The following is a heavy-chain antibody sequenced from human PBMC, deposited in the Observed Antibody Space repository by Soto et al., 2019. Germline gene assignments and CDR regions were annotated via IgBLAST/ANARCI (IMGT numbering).Heavy chain of an antibody. D-gene: IGHD3-22*01. Sequence: EVQLLESGGGLVQPGGSLRLSCAASGFTFSSYAMSWVRQAPGQGLEWVSGISAGGGSTYYADSVKGRFTISRDNSKNTLYLQMNSLRAEDTAVYYCASDLASGGSSGYGFDYWGQGTLVTVSS. V-gene: IGHV3-23*01. CDR3: ASDLASGGSSGYGFDY. CDR1: GFTFSSYA. J-gene: IGHJ4*02. CDR2: ISAGGGST.